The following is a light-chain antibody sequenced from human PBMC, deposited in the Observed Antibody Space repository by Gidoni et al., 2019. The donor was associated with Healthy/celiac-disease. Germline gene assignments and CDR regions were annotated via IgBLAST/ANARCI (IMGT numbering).Light chain of an antibody. J-gene: IGLJ2*01. Sequence: QSALTKTPSASGSPGQSVTIFCTGTSSDVGGYNYVSWYQPHPGKAPKLMIYEVSKRPSWVPDRFSGSKSGNTASLTVSGLQAEDEADYYCSSYAGSNNLVFGGGTKLTVL. CDR1: SSDVGGYNY. V-gene: IGLV2-8*01. CDR3: SSYAGSNNLV. CDR2: EVS.